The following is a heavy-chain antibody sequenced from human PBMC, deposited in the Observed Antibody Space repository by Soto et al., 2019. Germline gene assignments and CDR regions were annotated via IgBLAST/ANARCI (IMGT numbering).Heavy chain of an antibody. Sequence: QVQLQQSGPGLVKPSGTLSLTCAVSGGSVNSPNWWNWVRQPPGKGLEWIGEMHHSGSSNYNASLTSRLTRPVDKSKNELSLNLNSVTAADTAVYYCGRANTSGYPIDSWGQGTLVTVSS. CDR1: GGSVNSPNW. D-gene: IGHD5-12*01. V-gene: IGHV4-4*02. CDR2: MHHSGSS. CDR3: GRANTSGYPIDS. J-gene: IGHJ4*02.